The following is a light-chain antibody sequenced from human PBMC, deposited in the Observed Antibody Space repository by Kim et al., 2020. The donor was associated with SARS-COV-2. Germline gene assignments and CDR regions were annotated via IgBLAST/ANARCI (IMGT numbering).Light chain of an antibody. V-gene: IGLV2-8*01. J-gene: IGLJ3*02. Sequence: RSVTISFTGTSDAVSGYYYGSWYQQHPGKAPKLMISEVRKRPSGVPDRFSCSKSGNTASLTVSGLQAEDEADYYCASYAGSDNLVFGGGTQLTVL. CDR3: ASYAGSDNLV. CDR1: SDAVSGYYY. CDR2: EVR.